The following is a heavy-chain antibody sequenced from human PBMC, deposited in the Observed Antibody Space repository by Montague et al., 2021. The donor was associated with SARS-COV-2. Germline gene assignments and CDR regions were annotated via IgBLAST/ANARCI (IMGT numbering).Heavy chain of an antibody. CDR1: GFTFTHYA. Sequence: SLRLSCVASGFTFTHYAMAWVRQAPGRGLEWVSTISGYGDATYYADSAKGRFTISRDNSGDTVYLQLDYVRGEDTAVYFCARGGRTNVGYEEWFDSWGQGTLVTVSS. J-gene: IGHJ5*01. D-gene: IGHD2-2*01. V-gene: IGHV3-23*01. CDR3: ARGGRTNVGYEEWFDS. CDR2: ISGYGDAT.